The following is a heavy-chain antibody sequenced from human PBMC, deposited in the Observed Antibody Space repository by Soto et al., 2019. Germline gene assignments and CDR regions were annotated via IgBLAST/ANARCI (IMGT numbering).Heavy chain of an antibody. Sequence: QVQLQESGPGLVKPSETLSLTCTVSGGSVSSGSYYWSWIRQPPGKGLEWIGYIYYSGSTNYNPSLRSRVTTSEDTAKNQFARTLSSVTAADTAVYYGARGIEGWYQGRYYYGMDVWGQGTTVTVSS. CDR2: IYYSGST. D-gene: IGHD6-19*01. V-gene: IGHV4-61*01. CDR1: GGSVSSGSYY. CDR3: ARGIEGWYQGRYYYGMDV. J-gene: IGHJ6*02.